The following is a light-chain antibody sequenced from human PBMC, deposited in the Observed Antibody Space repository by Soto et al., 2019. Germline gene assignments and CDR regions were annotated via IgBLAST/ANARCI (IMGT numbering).Light chain of an antibody. CDR2: DVS. CDR1: SSDVGGYNY. CDR3: SSYTSSSTLYV. Sequence: QSALTQPASVSGSPGQSITISCTGTSSDVGGYNYVSWYQQHPGKAPKLMIYDVSNRPSGVSNRFSCSKSGNTASLTISGRHADDEDDYYCSSYTSSSTLYVFGTGTKLTVL. V-gene: IGLV2-14*01. J-gene: IGLJ1*01.